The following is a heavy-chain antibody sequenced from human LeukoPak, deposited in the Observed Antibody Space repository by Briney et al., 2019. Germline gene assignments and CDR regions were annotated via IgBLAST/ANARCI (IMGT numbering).Heavy chain of an antibody. CDR2: ISGSGGST. CDR3: AKGRKSYYYGMDV. CDR1: GFTFSSYS. V-gene: IGHV3-23*01. J-gene: IGHJ6*02. Sequence: PGGSLRLSCAASGFTFSSYSMNWVRQAPGNGLEWVSGISGSGGSTYYADSVKGRFTISRDNSKNTLYLQMNSLRAEDTAVYHCAKGRKSYYYGMDVWGQGTTVTVSS.